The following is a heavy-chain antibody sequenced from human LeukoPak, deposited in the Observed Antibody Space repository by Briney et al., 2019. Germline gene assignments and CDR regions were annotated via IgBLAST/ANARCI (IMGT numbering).Heavy chain of an antibody. CDR2: IIPIFGTA. CDR1: GGTFSSYA. V-gene: IGHV1-69*05. D-gene: IGHD4-23*01. J-gene: IGHJ4*02. Sequence: SVKVSCKASGGTFSSYAISWVRQAPGQGLEWMGGIIPIFGTANYAQKFQGRVTITTDESTSTAYMELSSLRSEDTAVYYCARGGKIGVFSDYGGNYYWGQGTLVTVSS. CDR3: ARGGKIGVFSDYGGNYY.